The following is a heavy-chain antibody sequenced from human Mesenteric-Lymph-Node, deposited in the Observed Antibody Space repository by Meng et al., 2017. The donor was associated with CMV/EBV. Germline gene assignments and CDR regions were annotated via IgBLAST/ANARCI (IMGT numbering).Heavy chain of an antibody. V-gene: IGHV3-23*01. CDR1: GFTFSSYA. J-gene: IGHJ4*02. CDR3: ARDSGGYCSGGSCYSTD. D-gene: IGHD2-15*01. Sequence: GGSLRLSCVASGFTFSSYAMSWVRQAPGEGLQWVSTIAGRGGSTHYADSVKGRFTISRDNSQNTLYLQMNSLRAEDAAVYYCARDSGGYCSGGSCYSTDWGQGTLVTVSS. CDR2: IAGRGGST.